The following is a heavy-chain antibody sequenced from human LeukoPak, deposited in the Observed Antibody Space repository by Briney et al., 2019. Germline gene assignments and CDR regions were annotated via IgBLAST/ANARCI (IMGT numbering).Heavy chain of an antibody. Sequence: PGGSLRPSCAASGFTFSSYWMSWVRQAPGKGLEWVANIKQDGSEKYYVDSVKGRFTISRDNAKSSLYLQMNSLRAEDTAVYYCARDYYGSGSSHNYWGQGTLVTVSS. D-gene: IGHD3-10*01. J-gene: IGHJ4*02. V-gene: IGHV3-7*01. CDR2: IKQDGSEK. CDR1: GFTFSSYW. CDR3: ARDYYGSGSSHNY.